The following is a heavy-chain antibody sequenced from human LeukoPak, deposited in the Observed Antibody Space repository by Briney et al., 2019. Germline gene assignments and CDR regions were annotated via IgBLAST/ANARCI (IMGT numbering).Heavy chain of an antibody. CDR3: ARHGSYYFWFDP. J-gene: IGHJ5*02. CDR2: INHSGST. Sequence: PSETLSLTCAVYGGSFSGYYWSWIRQPPGKGLEWIGEINHSGSTNYNPSLKSRVTISVDTSKNQFSLKLSSVTAADTAVYYCARHGSYYFWFDPWGQGTLVTVSS. V-gene: IGHV4-34*01. D-gene: IGHD1-26*01. CDR1: GGSFSGYY.